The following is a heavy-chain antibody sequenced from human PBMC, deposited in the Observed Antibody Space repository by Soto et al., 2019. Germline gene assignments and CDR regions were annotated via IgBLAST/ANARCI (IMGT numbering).Heavy chain of an antibody. CDR3: AKYTCGWDFEH. CDR2: ISGSGAGT. CDR1: GFILSNYA. J-gene: IGHJ4*02. D-gene: IGHD6-19*01. V-gene: IGHV3-23*01. Sequence: EMQLLESGGGLVQPGGSLRLSCAASGFILSNYAMSWVRQAPVKGLEWVSGISGSGAGTYYADSVKGRFTISRDNSKDTLYLQMNNLRAEDTAVYHCAKYTCGWDFEHWGQGTLVTVSS.